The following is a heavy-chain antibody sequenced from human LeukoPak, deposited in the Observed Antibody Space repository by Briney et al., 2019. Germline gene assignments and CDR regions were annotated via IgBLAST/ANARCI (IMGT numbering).Heavy chain of an antibody. CDR3: ARGGDIVVVPAAMNNWFDP. D-gene: IGHD2-2*01. J-gene: IGHJ5*02. CDR2: INPTGGST. Sequence: ASVKVTCKASGYTFPSYFMHWVRQAPGQGLEWMGIINPTGGSTTYAQKFQGRVTMTRDTSTSTVYMELSSLRSEDTAVYYCARGGDIVVVPAAMNNWFDPWGQGTLVTVSS. V-gene: IGHV1-46*01. CDR1: GYTFPSYF.